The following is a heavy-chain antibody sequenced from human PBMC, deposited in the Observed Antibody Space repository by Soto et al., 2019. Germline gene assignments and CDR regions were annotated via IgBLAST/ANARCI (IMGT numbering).Heavy chain of an antibody. J-gene: IGHJ2*01. V-gene: IGHV3-23*01. CDR2: ISGSGGST. D-gene: IGHD5-18*01. CDR1: GFTFTN. Sequence: PGGSLRLSCAASGFTFTNWVRQAPGKGLEWVSAISGSGGSTYCADSVKGRFTISRDNSKNTLYLQMNSLRAEDTAVYYCATEMGYGNRYFDLWGRGTLVTVSS. CDR3: ATEMGYGNRYFDL.